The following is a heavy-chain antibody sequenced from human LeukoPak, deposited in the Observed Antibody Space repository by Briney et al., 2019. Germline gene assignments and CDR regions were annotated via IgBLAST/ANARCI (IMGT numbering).Heavy chain of an antibody. V-gene: IGHV3-11*06. Sequence: GGSLRLACTASGFSFSDYYMSWVRQAPGKGLEWISYISSRSTYISNADSVKVRFTISRDNAKNLLFLQMNSLRVGDTALYYCARGGTGPFDYWGQGILVTVSS. CDR2: ISSRSTYI. CDR3: ARGGTGPFDY. CDR1: GFSFSDYY. J-gene: IGHJ4*02. D-gene: IGHD2-8*02.